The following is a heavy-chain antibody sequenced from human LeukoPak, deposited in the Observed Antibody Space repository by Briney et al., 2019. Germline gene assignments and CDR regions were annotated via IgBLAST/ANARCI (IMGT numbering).Heavy chain of an antibody. Sequence: GGSLRLSCAASGFTFSSYAMHWVRQAPGKGLEWVAVISYDGSNKYYADSVKGRFTISRDNSKDTLYLQMNSLRAEDTAVYYCASSRDGYNYCFDYWGQGTLVTVSS. CDR1: GFTFSSYA. CDR3: ASSRDGYNYCFDY. V-gene: IGHV3-30-3*01. D-gene: IGHD5-24*01. CDR2: ISYDGSNK. J-gene: IGHJ4*02.